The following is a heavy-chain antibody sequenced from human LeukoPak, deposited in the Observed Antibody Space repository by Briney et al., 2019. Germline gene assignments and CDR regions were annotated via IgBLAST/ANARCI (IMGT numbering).Heavy chain of an antibody. Sequence: SETLSLTCTVSGASISSYYWNWIRQPPGKGLEWIGYIYYSGNTNYNPSLKSRVTISIDTSNNQFSVKLKFVTAADTAVYYCARDSTLLRHAFDIWGQGTMVTVSS. CDR2: IYYSGNT. V-gene: IGHV4-59*01. CDR1: GASISSYY. J-gene: IGHJ3*02. CDR3: ARDSTLLRHAFDI.